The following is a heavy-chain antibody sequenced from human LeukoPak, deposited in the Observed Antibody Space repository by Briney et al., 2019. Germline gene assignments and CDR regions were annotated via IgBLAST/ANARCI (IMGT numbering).Heavy chain of an antibody. D-gene: IGHD6-13*01. CDR3: ARDPEVAAAGRADAFDI. J-gene: IGHJ3*02. CDR2: IYYSGST. Sequence: SETLSLTCTVSGGSISSSSYYWGWIRQPPGKGLEWIGSIYYSGSTYYNPSLKSRVTISVDTSKNQFSLKLSSVTAADTAVYYCARDPEVAAAGRADAFDIWGQGTMVTVSS. V-gene: IGHV4-39*07. CDR1: GGSISSSSYY.